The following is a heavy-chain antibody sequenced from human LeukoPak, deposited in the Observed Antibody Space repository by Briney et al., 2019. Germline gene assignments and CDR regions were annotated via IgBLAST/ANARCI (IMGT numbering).Heavy chain of an antibody. D-gene: IGHD4-17*01. CDR1: GYTFTSYD. Sequence: GASVKVSCKASGYTFTSYDIDWVRQATGQGLEWMGWMNPNSGNTGYAQKFQGRVTMTRNTSISTAYMELSSLRSEDTAVYYCARVGGDTVTNRYWGQGTLVTVSS. CDR2: MNPNSGNT. V-gene: IGHV1-8*01. J-gene: IGHJ4*02. CDR3: ARVGGDTVTNRY.